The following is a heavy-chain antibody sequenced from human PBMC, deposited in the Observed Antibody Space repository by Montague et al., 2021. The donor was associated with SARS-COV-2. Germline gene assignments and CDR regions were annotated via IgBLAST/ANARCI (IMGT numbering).Heavy chain of an antibody. CDR2: IYYSGGI. V-gene: IGHV4-59*11. Sequence: SETLSLTCTVSGGSMSDHYWAWTRQPPGKGLEWLAYIYYSGGINSNASLKSRVTMSVDTSKNQFSLKLTSVTAADTAVYYCAGAVSVRRAVNWFDPWGQGTLVTVSS. D-gene: IGHD3-10*01. CDR1: GGSMSDHY. J-gene: IGHJ5*02. CDR3: AGAVSVRRAVNWFDP.